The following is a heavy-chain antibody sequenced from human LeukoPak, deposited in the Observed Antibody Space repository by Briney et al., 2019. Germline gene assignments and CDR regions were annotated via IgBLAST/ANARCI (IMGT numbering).Heavy chain of an antibody. Sequence: GGSLRLSCAASGFTFSSYWMGWVRQAPGKGLEWVANIKQDGSEKYYVDSVKGRFTISRDNAKNLLYLQVNSLRAEDTAVYYCAKDTSVGAFDIWGQGTMVTVSS. CDR2: IKQDGSEK. V-gene: IGHV3-7*01. CDR3: AKDTSVGAFDI. J-gene: IGHJ3*02. D-gene: IGHD5/OR15-5a*01. CDR1: GFTFSSYW.